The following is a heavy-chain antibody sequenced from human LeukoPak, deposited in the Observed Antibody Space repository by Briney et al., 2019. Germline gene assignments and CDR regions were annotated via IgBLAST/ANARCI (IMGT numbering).Heavy chain of an antibody. V-gene: IGHV3-74*01. D-gene: IGHD7-27*01. Sequence: GGSLRLSCAASGLTFSSHWMHWVRQAPGKGLVWVSRITNDGSSTTYADSVKGRFTISRDNAKNTLFLQMSSLRAEDTAVYYCAKDGGLWVSAHWGDSWGRGTLVTVSS. CDR2: ITNDGSST. J-gene: IGHJ4*02. CDR1: GLTFSSHW. CDR3: AKDGGLWVSAHWGDS.